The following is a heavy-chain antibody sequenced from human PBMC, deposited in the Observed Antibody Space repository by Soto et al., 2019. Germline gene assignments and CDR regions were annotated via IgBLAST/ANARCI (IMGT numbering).Heavy chain of an antibody. D-gene: IGHD2-15*01. CDR3: ARSGRYCSGGSCGWGGGAFDI. J-gene: IGHJ3*02. Sequence: LSLTCAVSGGSISSGGYSWSWIRQPPGKGLEWIGYIYHSGSTYYNPSLKSRVTISVDRSKNKFSLKLSSVTAADTAVYYCARSGRYCSGGSCGWGGGAFDIWGQGTMVTVSS. CDR2: IYHSGST. V-gene: IGHV4-30-2*01. CDR1: GGSISSGGYS.